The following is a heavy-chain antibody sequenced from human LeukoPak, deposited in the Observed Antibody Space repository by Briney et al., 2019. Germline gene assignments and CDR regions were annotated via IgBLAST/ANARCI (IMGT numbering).Heavy chain of an antibody. D-gene: IGHD2-15*01. J-gene: IGHJ4*02. CDR2: IIPIFGTA. V-gene: IGHV1-69*01. CDR1: GGTFSSYA. CDR3: ARGSVVVAATPGKFDY. Sequence: GASVKVSCKASGGTFSSYAISWVRQAPGQGLEWMGGIIPIFGTANYAQKFQGRVTITADESTSTAYMELRSLRSDDTAVYYCARGSVVVAATPGKFDYWGQGTLVTVSS.